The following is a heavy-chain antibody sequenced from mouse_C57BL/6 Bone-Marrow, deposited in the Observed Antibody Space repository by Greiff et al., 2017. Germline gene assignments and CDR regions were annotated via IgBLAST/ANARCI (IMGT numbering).Heavy chain of an antibody. D-gene: IGHD2-5*01. Sequence: EVQLVESGECLVKPGVSLKLSCAASGFPFSSYAMSWVRQTPEKRLEWVAYISSGGAYLYYADTGKGRFTISRDNARNTLYLQMSSLKSEDTAMYYCTREDSNYGFFAYWRQGTLVTVSA. J-gene: IGHJ3*01. CDR2: ISSGGAYL. V-gene: IGHV5-9-1*02. CDR3: TREDSNYGFFAY. CDR1: GFPFSSYA.